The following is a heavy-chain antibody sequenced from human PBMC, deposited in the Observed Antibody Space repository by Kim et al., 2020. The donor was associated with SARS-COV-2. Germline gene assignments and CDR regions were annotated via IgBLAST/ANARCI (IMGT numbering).Heavy chain of an antibody. Sequence: ADTVKGRFTNSRDNSKNPLYLQMNSLSAEDTAVYYCAKGKNWNYGDYFDYWGQGTLVTVSS. CDR3: AKGKNWNYGDYFDY. D-gene: IGHD1-7*01. J-gene: IGHJ4*02. V-gene: IGHV3-23*01.